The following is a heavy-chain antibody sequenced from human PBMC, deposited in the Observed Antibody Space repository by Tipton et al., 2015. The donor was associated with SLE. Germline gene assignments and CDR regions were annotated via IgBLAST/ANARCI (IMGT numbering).Heavy chain of an antibody. J-gene: IGHJ4*02. D-gene: IGHD5-12*01. V-gene: IGHV4-4*07. Sequence: TLSLTCNVSGVSISSSYWSWIRQPAGKGLEWIGRIYTSGATDDNPSLKSRVTMSVDMSKNQIFLKMTSVTAADAAIYYCARLNGGYSGSRFDYWGQGKLVTVSS. CDR1: GVSISSSY. CDR2: IYTSGAT. CDR3: ARLNGGYSGSRFDY.